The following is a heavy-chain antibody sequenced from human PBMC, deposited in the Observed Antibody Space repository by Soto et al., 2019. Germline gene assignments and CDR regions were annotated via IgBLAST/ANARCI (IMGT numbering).Heavy chain of an antibody. D-gene: IGHD2-8*01. J-gene: IGHJ4*02. CDR3: VRDRPNSNLDF. Sequence: QVQLVQSGAEVKKPGASVKVSCTASGYSALSYGFSWVRQAPGQGLEWMGYINTEAGNTFYAQRLQGRVTMTTNTSTHTAYMELRRLTSDDTAVYFCVRDRPNSNLDFWGQGTLITISS. CDR2: INTEAGNT. CDR1: GYSALSYG. V-gene: IGHV1-18*01.